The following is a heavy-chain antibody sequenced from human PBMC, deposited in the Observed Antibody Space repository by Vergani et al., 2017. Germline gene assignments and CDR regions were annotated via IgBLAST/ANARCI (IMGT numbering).Heavy chain of an antibody. CDR2: INPSGGST. J-gene: IGHJ5*02. D-gene: IGHD3-10*01. V-gene: IGHV1-46*01. Sequence: QVQLVQSGAEVKKPGASVKVSCKASGYTFTSYYMHWVRQAPGQGLEWMGIINPSGGSTSYAQKFQGRVTMTRDTSTSTVYMELSSLRSEDTAVYYCAREGRNYYGSGSYTPPGFPFDPWGQGTLVTVSS. CDR1: GYTFTSYY. CDR3: AREGRNYYGSGSYTPPGFPFDP.